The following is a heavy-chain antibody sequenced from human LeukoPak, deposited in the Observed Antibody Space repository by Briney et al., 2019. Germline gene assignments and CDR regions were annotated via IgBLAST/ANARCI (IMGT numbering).Heavy chain of an antibody. D-gene: IGHD4-11*01. CDR3: ARDFYSMGYYYMDV. CDR1: GGTFSSYA. V-gene: IGHV1-69*05. Sequence: SVKVSCKASGGTFSSYAISWVRQAPGQGLEWMGRIIPIFGTANYAQKLQGRVTITTDESTSTAYMELSSLRSEDTAVYYCARDFYSMGYYYMDVWGKGTTVTVSS. CDR2: IIPIFGTA. J-gene: IGHJ6*03.